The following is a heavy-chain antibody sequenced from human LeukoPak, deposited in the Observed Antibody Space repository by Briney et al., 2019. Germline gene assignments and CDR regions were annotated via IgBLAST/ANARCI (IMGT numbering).Heavy chain of an antibody. Sequence: GGSLRLSCAASGFTFSNYWMHWFRQAPGKGLVWVSHINSDGSSTTYADSVKGRFTISGDNAKNTLYLQMNSLRAEDTAVYYCVRDRSGSSSVYWGQGTLVTVSS. D-gene: IGHD6-6*01. V-gene: IGHV3-74*01. CDR2: INSDGSST. J-gene: IGHJ4*02. CDR1: GFTFSNYW. CDR3: VRDRSGSSSVY.